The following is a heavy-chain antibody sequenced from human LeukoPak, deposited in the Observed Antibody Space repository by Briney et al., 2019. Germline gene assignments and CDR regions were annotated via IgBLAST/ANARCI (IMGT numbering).Heavy chain of an antibody. CDR2: INAGNGNT. J-gene: IGHJ4*02. Sequence: ASVKVSCKASGYTFTSYAMHWVRQAPGQRLEWMGWINAGNGNTKYSQKFQGRVTITRDTSASTAYMELRSLRSDDTAVYYCARDRRIAAVPDYWGQGTLVTVSS. CDR1: GYTFTSYA. V-gene: IGHV1-3*01. CDR3: ARDRRIAAVPDY. D-gene: IGHD6-13*01.